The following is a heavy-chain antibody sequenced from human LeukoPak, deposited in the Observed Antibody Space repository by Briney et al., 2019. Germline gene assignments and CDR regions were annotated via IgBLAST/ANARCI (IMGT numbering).Heavy chain of an antibody. J-gene: IGHJ4*02. V-gene: IGHV4-34*01. Sequence: SETLSLTCAVYGGSFSGYYWSWIRQPPGKGLEWIGEINHSGSTNYNPSLKSRVTISVDTSKNQFSQKLSSVTAADTAVYYCARKRGYYFDYWGQGTLVTVSS. CDR1: GGSFSGYY. CDR2: INHSGST. D-gene: IGHD3-16*01. CDR3: ARKRGYYFDY.